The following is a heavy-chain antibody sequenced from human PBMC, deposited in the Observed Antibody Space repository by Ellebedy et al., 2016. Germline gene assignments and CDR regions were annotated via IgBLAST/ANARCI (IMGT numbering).Heavy chain of an antibody. CDR3: ARDRGFVVADYFDY. CDR1: GDSISSGSYY. D-gene: IGHD2-15*01. V-gene: IGHV4-39*07. Sequence: SETLSLXCAVSGDSISSGSYYWGWIRQPPGKGLEWIRSIYYSGRTHYNPSLESRVTMSEDTSKSQFSLKLSSVTAADTAVYYCARDRGFVVADYFDYWGQGILVTVSS. CDR2: IYYSGRT. J-gene: IGHJ4*02.